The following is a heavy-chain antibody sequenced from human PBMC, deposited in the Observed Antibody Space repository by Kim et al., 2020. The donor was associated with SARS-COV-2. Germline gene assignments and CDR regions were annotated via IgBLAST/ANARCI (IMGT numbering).Heavy chain of an antibody. CDR3: ARGYYDSSGYYVLVYY. J-gene: IGHJ4*02. V-gene: IGHV1-3*01. Sequence: ASVKVSCKASGYTFTSYAMHWVRQAPGQRLEWMGWINAGNGNTKYSQKFQGRVTITRDTSASTAYMELSSLGSEDTAVYYCARGYYDSSGYYVLVYYWGQGTLVTVSS. D-gene: IGHD3-22*01. CDR1: GYTFTSYA. CDR2: INAGNGNT.